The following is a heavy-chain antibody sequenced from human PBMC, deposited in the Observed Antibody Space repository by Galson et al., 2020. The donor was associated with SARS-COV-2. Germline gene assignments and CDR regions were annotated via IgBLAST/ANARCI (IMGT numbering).Heavy chain of an antibody. CDR1: GFTFRSYS. V-gene: IGHV3-48*01. J-gene: IGHJ4*02. D-gene: IGHD3-3*01. Sequence: TGGSLRLSCAASGFTFRSYSMNWVRKAPGKGLEWVSYINRGSNPIYYADSVKGRFTISRDNAKNSLYLQMNSLRAEDTAVYYCARDGDYDLLSHYYGDLDYWGQGTLVTVAS. CDR3: ARDGDYDLLSHYYGDLDY. CDR2: INRGSNPI.